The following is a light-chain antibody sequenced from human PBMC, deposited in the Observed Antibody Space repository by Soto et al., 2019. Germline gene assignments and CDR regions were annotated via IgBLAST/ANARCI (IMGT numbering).Light chain of an antibody. CDR3: CSYAGIHVV. V-gene: IGLV2-23*01. Sequence: QSALTQPASVSGSPGQSITISCTGTSSDVGSYNLVSWYQQHPGKAPKLMIYEGSKRPSGVSNRFSGSKSGNTASLTISGHQAEDEADYYCCSYAGIHVVFGGGTKVTVL. J-gene: IGLJ2*01. CDR1: SSDVGSYNL. CDR2: EGS.